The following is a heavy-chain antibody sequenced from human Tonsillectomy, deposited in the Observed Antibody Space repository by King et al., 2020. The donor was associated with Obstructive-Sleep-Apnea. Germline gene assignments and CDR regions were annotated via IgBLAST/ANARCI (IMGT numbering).Heavy chain of an antibody. Sequence: VQLQESGPGLVKPSETLSLTCSVSGGSISSYYWSWIRQPPGKGLEWIGYIYYSGTTNYNPSLKSRVSISLDSSKKQFSLQLTSVTAADTAVYYCARHAIYGEPPGTVDYWGQGTLVTVSS. V-gene: IGHV4-59*08. CDR2: IYYSGTT. D-gene: IGHD3-9*01. CDR3: ARHAIYGEPPGTVDY. J-gene: IGHJ4*02. CDR1: GGSISSYY.